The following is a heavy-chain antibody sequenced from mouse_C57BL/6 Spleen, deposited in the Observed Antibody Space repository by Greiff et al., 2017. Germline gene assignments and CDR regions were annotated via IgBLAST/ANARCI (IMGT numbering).Heavy chain of an antibody. CDR3: ALYDYDEYYFDD. J-gene: IGHJ2*01. CDR1: GFNIKDDY. D-gene: IGHD2-4*01. V-gene: IGHV14-2*01. CDR2: IDPEDGDT. Sequence: VQLQQSGAELVKPGASVKLSCTASGFNIKDDYMHWVKQRPEQGLEWIGRIDPEDGDTKYAPKFQGKATITADTSSNTAYLQLSSLTSEDTAVYYCALYDYDEYYFDDWGQGTTLTVSS.